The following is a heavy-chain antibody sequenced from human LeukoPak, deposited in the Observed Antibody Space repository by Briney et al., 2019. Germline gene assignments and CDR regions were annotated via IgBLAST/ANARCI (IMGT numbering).Heavy chain of an antibody. CDR3: ATGRTTIFGVVTYFDY. CDR1: GYTLTELS. CDR2: FDPEDGET. J-gene: IGHJ4*02. V-gene: IGHV1-24*01. D-gene: IGHD3-3*01. Sequence: ASVKVFCKVSGYTLTELSMHWVRQAPGKGLEWMGGFDPEDGETIYAQKFQGRVTMTEDTSTDTAYMELSSLRSEDTAVYYCATGRTTIFGVVTYFDYWGQGTLVTVSS.